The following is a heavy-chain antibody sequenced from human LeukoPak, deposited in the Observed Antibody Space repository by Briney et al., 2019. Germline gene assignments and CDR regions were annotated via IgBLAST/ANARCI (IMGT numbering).Heavy chain of an antibody. V-gene: IGHV1-8*03. CDR3: ARSLHLGELSFGY. CDR2: MNPNNGNA. D-gene: IGHD3-16*02. CDR1: GYTFTKYY. J-gene: IGHJ4*02. Sequence: ASVKVSCKASGYTFTKYYIHWVRQATGQGLEWMGWMNPNNGNAGYAQNFQGRVTITRNTSISTAYMELSSLRSEDTAMYYCARSLHLGELSFGYWGQGTLVTVSS.